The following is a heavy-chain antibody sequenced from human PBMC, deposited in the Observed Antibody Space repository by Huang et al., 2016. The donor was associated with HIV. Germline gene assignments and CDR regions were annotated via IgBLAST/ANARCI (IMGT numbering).Heavy chain of an antibody. D-gene: IGHD1-26*01. CDR2: IYYSGTT. CDR1: GGSINSGGYY. V-gene: IGHV4-30-4*08. CDR3: AREVAVGAPYFLH. Sequence: QVQLQESGPGLVKPSQTLSLTCTLSGGSINSGGYYWTWIRQTPGKGPECIGYIYYSGTTYYSASLKSRVTISLDTSKNQFSLNLTSITAADTAVYYCAREVAVGAPYFLHWGQGTLVTVSS. J-gene: IGHJ1*01.